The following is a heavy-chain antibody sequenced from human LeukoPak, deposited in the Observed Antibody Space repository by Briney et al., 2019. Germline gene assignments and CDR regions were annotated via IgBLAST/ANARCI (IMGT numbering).Heavy chain of an antibody. D-gene: IGHD1-26*01. CDR3: AIHRGGYGNYEDWFDP. CDR1: GYIFSRYW. Sequence: GESLKISCKASGYIFSRYWIAWVRQVPGKGLEWMGIVYPGDSDTRYSPSFRGQVTISADTSISTTYLQWSSLKASDTAIYYCAIHRGGYGNYEDWFDPWGQGTLVTVSS. V-gene: IGHV5-51*01. CDR2: VYPGDSDT. J-gene: IGHJ5*02.